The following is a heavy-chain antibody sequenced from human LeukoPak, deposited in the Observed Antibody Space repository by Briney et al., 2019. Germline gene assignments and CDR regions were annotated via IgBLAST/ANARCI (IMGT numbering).Heavy chain of an antibody. CDR1: GFTFSDYY. Sequence: GGSLRLSCAASGFTFSDYYVSWIRQAPGKGLEWVSYISSSSSYTNYADSVKGRFTISRDNSKNTLYLQMNSLRAEDTAVYYCARPKRPYCSSTSCYESEFDYWGQGTLVTVSS. V-gene: IGHV3-11*06. CDR3: ARPKRPYCSSTSCYESEFDY. J-gene: IGHJ4*02. D-gene: IGHD2-2*01. CDR2: ISSSSSYT.